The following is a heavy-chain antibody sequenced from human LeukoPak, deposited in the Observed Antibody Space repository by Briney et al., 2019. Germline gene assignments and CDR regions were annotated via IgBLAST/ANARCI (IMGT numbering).Heavy chain of an antibody. D-gene: IGHD3-10*01. Sequence: SETLSLTCTVSGGSISSYYWSWIRQPPGKGLEWIGYIYYSGSTNYNPSLKSRVTISVDTSKNQFSLKLSSMTAADTAVYYCARSRSFYFDYWGQGTLVTVSS. CDR1: GGSISSYY. V-gene: IGHV4-59*01. J-gene: IGHJ4*02. CDR3: ARSRSFYFDY. CDR2: IYYSGST.